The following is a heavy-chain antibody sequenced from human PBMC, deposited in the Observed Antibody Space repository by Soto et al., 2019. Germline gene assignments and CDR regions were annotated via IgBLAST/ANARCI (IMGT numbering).Heavy chain of an antibody. CDR2: IFSNDEK. CDR1: GFSLSNARMG. CDR3: ALIKITIFGVVMYGMDV. V-gene: IGHV2-26*01. Sequence: QVTLKESGPVLVKPTETLTLTCTVSGFSLSNARMGVSWIRQPPGKALEWLAHIFSNDEKSYSTSLKSRLTISKDTSKSQVVLTMTNMYPVDTAKYYCALIKITIFGVVMYGMDVWGQGTTVTVSS. D-gene: IGHD3-3*01. J-gene: IGHJ6*02.